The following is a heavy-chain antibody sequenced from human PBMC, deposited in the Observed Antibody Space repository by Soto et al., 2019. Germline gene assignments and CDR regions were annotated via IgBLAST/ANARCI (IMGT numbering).Heavy chain of an antibody. CDR2: IIPIFGTA. V-gene: IGHV1-69*06. CDR1: GGTFSSYA. Sequence: QVQLVQSGAEVKKPGSSVKVSCKASGGTFSSYAISWVRQAPGQGLEWMGGIIPIFGTANYAQKFQGRVTITADKSTSTAYMELSSLRSEDTAVYYCARDQWGSETRIVGTPSYFDYWGQGTLVTVSS. D-gene: IGHD1-26*01. CDR3: ARDQWGSETRIVGTPSYFDY. J-gene: IGHJ4*02.